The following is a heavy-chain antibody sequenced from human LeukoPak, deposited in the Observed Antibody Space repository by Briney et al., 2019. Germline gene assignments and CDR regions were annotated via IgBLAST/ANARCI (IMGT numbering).Heavy chain of an antibody. D-gene: IGHD4-17*01. J-gene: IGHJ4*02. CDR2: INHSGST. Sequence: SETLSLTCAVSGGSLSGYYWTWIRQPPGKGLEWIGEINHSGSTNYNPSLKSRATISVDTSKNQFSLKLSSVTAADTAVYYCARDLGYGDYHTAYWGQGTLVTVSS. CDR1: GGSLSGYY. V-gene: IGHV4-34*01. CDR3: ARDLGYGDYHTAY.